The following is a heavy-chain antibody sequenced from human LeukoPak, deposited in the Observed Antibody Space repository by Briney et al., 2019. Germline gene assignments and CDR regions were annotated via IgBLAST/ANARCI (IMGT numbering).Heavy chain of an antibody. CDR1: GYIFTSCG. V-gene: IGHV1-18*01. J-gene: IGHJ4*02. Sequence: GASVKVSCKASGYIFTSCGITWVRQAPGQGLEWMGWISAYNGNTNYAQKVQGRVTMTTDTSTSTAYMGLRSLRSDDTAVYYCARDRGYSGYDLPYWGQGTLVTVSS. D-gene: IGHD5-12*01. CDR3: ARDRGYSGYDLPY. CDR2: ISAYNGNT.